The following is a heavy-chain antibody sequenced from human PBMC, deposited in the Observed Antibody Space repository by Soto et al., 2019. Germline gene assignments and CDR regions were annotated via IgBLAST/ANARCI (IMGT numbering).Heavy chain of an antibody. CDR3: ARQAMVSYYYYYGMDV. V-gene: IGHV3-30-3*01. CDR2: ISYDGSNK. J-gene: IGHJ6*02. D-gene: IGHD5-18*01. CDR1: GFTFSSYA. Sequence: GGSLRLSCAVSGFTFSSYAMHWVRQAPGKGLEWVAVISYDGSNKYYADSVKGRFTISRDNSKNTLYLQMNSLRAEDTAVYYCARQAMVSYYYYYGMDVWGQGTTVTVSS.